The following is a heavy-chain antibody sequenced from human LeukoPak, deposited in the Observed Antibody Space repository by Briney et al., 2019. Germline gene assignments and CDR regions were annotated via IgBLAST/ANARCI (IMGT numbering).Heavy chain of an antibody. Sequence: SETLSLTAAVYGGTVSGFYWIWIPPPPGIGLEWIGDLNHRGSTNYNPCLKRGVTISVDTSKNPFSLKLSSVTAADTAVYYCARGHGSPNCSGGSCSRWDYWGQGTLVTVSS. CDR3: ARGHGSPNCSGGSCSRWDY. CDR1: GGTVSGFY. J-gene: IGHJ4*02. V-gene: IGHV4-34*01. D-gene: IGHD2-15*01. CDR2: LNHRGST.